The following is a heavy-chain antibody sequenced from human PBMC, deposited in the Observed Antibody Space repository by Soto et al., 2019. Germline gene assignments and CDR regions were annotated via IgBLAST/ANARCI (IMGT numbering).Heavy chain of an antibody. CDR2: ISSNGGST. D-gene: IGHD3-9*01. J-gene: IGHJ5*01. V-gene: IGHV3-64*01. Sequence: EVQLVESGGGLVQPGGSLRLSCAASGFTFSSYAMHWVRQAPGKGLEYVSAISSNGGSTYYANSVKGRFTISRDNSKNTLYLQMGSLRAEDMAVYYCARNHYDIVTGLLIDSWGQGTLVTVSS. CDR1: GFTFSSYA. CDR3: ARNHYDIVTGLLIDS.